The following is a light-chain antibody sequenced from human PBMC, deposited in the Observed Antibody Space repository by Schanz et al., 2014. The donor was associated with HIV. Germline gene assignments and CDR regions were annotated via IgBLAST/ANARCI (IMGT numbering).Light chain of an antibody. V-gene: IGLV4-69*02. Sequence: QSVLTQSPSASVSLGASVKLTCTLDSGHRTYAIAWHQQQPEKGPRYLMNLNSDGSHSKGDGIPDRFSGSSSGAERYLTISSLQSEDEADYYCQTWGTGIVVFGGGTKLTVL. CDR2: LNSDGSH. CDR3: QTWGTGIVV. J-gene: IGLJ2*01. CDR1: SGHRTYA.